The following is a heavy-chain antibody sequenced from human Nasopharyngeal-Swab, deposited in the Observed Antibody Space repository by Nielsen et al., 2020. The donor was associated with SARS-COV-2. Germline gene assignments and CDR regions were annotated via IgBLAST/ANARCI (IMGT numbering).Heavy chain of an antibody. V-gene: IGHV6-1*01. D-gene: IGHD3-9*01. CDR3: ARGFLQTGFDY. J-gene: IGHJ4*02. Sequence: SETLSLTCALSGDSVSSNNVGWNWIRQSPSRGLEWLERTYYGSKWYNHYAPSVKSRVTIKPDTSKNQFSLQMDSVTPEDSAVYYCARGFLQTGFDYWGQGTLVTVSS. CDR1: GDSVSSNNVG. CDR2: TYYGSKWYN.